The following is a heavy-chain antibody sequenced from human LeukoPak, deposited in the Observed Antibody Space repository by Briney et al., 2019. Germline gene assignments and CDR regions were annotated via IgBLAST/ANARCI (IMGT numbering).Heavy chain of an antibody. V-gene: IGHV3-21*01. Sequence: AGGSLRLSCAASGFTFSSYSMNWVRQAPGQGLEWVSSINPLSNDIHYADSVKGRFTISRDNAKNSLYLQISSLTADDTAVYYCARDSGKLLTYWGQGTLVSVSS. J-gene: IGHJ4*02. D-gene: IGHD3-10*01. CDR2: INPLSNDI. CDR1: GFTFSSYS. CDR3: ARDSGKLLTY.